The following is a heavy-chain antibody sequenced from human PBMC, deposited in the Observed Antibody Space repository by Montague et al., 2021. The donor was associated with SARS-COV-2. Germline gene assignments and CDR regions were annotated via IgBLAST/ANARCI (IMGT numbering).Heavy chain of an antibody. Sequence: PELVKPTQTLTLTRTFSGFSLSTSGMCVSWIRQPPGKALEWLALIDWDDDKYYSTSLKTRLTISKDTSKNQVVLTMTNMDPVGTATYYCARMKWELLGARWFDPWGQGTLVTVSS. D-gene: IGHD1-26*01. CDR2: IDWDDDK. V-gene: IGHV2-70*01. J-gene: IGHJ5*02. CDR1: GFSLSTSGMC. CDR3: ARMKWELLGARWFDP.